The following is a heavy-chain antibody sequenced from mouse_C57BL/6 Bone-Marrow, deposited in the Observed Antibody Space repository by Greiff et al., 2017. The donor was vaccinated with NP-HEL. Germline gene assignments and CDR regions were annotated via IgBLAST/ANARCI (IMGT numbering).Heavy chain of an antibody. V-gene: IGHV1-81*01. D-gene: IGHD1-1*01. CDR2: IYPRSGNT. CDR1: GYTFTSYG. CDR3: ARRDYYGSSYPFDY. Sequence: VQLQQSGAELARPGASVKLSCKASGYTFTSYGIRWVKQRTGQGLEWIGEIYPRSGNTYYNEKFKGKATLTADKSSSTAYMELRSLTSEDSAFYFCARRDYYGSSYPFDYWGQGTTLTVSS. J-gene: IGHJ2*01.